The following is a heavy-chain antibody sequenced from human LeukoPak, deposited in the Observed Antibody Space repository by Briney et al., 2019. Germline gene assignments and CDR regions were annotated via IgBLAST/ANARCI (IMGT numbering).Heavy chain of an antibody. CDR3: ARGHRHNWFDP. J-gene: IGHJ5*02. V-gene: IGHV4-39*02. CDR1: GGSISSGDYF. CDR2: VRNDGNT. Sequence: PSQTLSLTCTVSGGSISSGDYFWGWIRQPPGKGLEWIGRVRNDGNTYYTPSLRSRVTISVDTSKDQFSLKVRSVTAADTGVYFCARGHRHNWFDPWGQGTLVTVSS.